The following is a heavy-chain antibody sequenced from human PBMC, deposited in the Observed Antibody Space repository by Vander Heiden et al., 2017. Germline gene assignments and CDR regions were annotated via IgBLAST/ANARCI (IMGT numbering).Heavy chain of an antibody. Sequence: QVPLVQSGAEVKKPGSSVKVSCQASESTFSSYAISWVRQAPGQGLEWMGGIIPIFGTANYAQKFQGRVTITADESTSTAYMELSSLRSEDTAVYYCARPSRGSGSYDYWGQGTLVTVSS. CDR1: ESTFSSYA. CDR2: IIPIFGTA. J-gene: IGHJ4*02. V-gene: IGHV1-69*01. CDR3: ARPSRGSGSYDY. D-gene: IGHD3-10*01.